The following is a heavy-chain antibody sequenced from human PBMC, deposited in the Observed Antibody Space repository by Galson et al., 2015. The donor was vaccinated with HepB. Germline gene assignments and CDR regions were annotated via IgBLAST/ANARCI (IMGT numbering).Heavy chain of an antibody. CDR2: INTGSGDT. D-gene: IGHD2-2*01. J-gene: IGHJ5*02. Sequence: SVKASCKASGYTFTTYSIHWVRQAPGQRLEWMAWINTGSGDTRFSQNFQDRITITRDTSASTAYMELSSLRSEDTAVYYCARQLGYQLPLDPWGQGTLVTVSS. CDR3: ARQLGYQLPLDP. V-gene: IGHV1-3*04. CDR1: GYTFTTYS.